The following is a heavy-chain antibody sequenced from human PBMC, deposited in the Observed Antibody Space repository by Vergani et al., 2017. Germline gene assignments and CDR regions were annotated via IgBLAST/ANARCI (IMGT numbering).Heavy chain of an antibody. V-gene: IGHV3-11*06. D-gene: IGHD6-13*01. Sequence: QVQLVESGGGLVKPGGSLRLSCAASGFTFSDYYMSWIRQAPGKGLEWVSYISSSSSYTNYADSVKGRFTISRDNAKNSLYLQMNSLRAEDTAVYYCARSSRYSSSWYPPHWFDPWGQGTLVTVSS. J-gene: IGHJ5*02. CDR1: GFTFSDYY. CDR2: ISSSSSYT. CDR3: ARSSRYSSSWYPPHWFDP.